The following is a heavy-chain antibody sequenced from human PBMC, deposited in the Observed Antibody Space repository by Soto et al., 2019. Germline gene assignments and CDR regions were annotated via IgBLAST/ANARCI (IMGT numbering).Heavy chain of an antibody. V-gene: IGHV3-23*01. D-gene: IGHD3-10*01. J-gene: IGHJ6*02. CDR3: ANGGSARYVLDV. CDR2: ISGSGGST. CDR1: GFTFSSYA. Sequence: EVQLLESGGGLVQPGGSLRLSCAASGFTFSSYAMSWVRQAPGKGLEWVSAISGSGGSTYYADSVKGRFTISRDNSKATLYLQMNSLRAEDTAVYDCANGGSARYVLDVWGRGTTVTVSS.